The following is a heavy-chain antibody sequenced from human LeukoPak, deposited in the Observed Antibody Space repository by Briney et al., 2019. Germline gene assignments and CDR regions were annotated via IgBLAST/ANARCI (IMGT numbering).Heavy chain of an antibody. CDR3: ASGYYDFWTLIDY. CDR1: GFTFSSYA. J-gene: IGHJ4*02. V-gene: IGHV3-30*01. D-gene: IGHD3-3*01. CDR2: ISYDGSNK. Sequence: SGGSLRLSCAASGFTFSSYAMHWVRQAPGKGLEWVAVISYDGSNKYYADSVKGRFTISRDNSKNTLYLQMNSLRAEDTGVYYCASGYYDFWTLIDYWGQGTLVTVSS.